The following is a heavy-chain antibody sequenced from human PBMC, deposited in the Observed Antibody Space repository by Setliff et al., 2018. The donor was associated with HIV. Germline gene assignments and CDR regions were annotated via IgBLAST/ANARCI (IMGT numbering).Heavy chain of an antibody. J-gene: IGHJ4*02. CDR1: GVTLKNDW. V-gene: IGHV3-15*05. CDR3: FTGALFRDVRCY. D-gene: IGHD3-10*01. CDR2: IKSKSERQTT. Sequence: PGGSLRLSCAASGVTLKNDWMNWVRQAPGKGLEWVGRIKSKSERQTTDYATPVKGRFTISRDDSKNTFYLEMNSLRTEDTAIYYCFTGALFRDVRCYWGQGTLVTVSS.